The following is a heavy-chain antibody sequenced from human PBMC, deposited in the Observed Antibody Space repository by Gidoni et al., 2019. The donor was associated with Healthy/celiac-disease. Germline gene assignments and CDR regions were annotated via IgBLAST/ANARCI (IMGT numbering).Heavy chain of an antibody. J-gene: IGHJ4*02. V-gene: IGHV4-39*07. Sequence: QLQLQESGPGLVKPSETLSLTCTVSGGSISSSRYYWGWIRQPPGKGLEWIGSIYDSGSTYYNPSLNSRVTISVDTSKNQFSLKLSSVTAADTAVYYCAREPGIVGATEYYFDYWGQGTLVTVSS. D-gene: IGHD1-26*01. CDR2: IYDSGST. CDR1: GGSISSSRYY. CDR3: AREPGIVGATEYYFDY.